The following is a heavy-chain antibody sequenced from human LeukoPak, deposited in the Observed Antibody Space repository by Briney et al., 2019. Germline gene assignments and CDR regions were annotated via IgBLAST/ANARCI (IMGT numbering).Heavy chain of an antibody. V-gene: IGHV1-2*02. CDR3: ASGYRFRN. CDR2: INPNRGGT. D-gene: IGHD5-18*01. Sequence: ASVKVSCKASGYPFTDYYMHWVRQAPGQGLEWMGWINPNRGGTDYAQKFQGRVIMTRDTSISTAYMELSRLRYDDTAVYYCASGYRFRNWGQGTLVTVSS. J-gene: IGHJ4*02. CDR1: GYPFTDYY.